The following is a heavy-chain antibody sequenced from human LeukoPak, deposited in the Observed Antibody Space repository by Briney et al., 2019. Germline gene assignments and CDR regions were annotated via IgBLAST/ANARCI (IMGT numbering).Heavy chain of an antibody. J-gene: IGHJ4*02. CDR2: INHSGST. Sequence: KSSETLSLTCAVYGGSFSGYYWSWIRQPPGKGLEWIGEINHSGSTNYNPSLKSRVTISVDTSKNQFSLKLSSVTAADTAVYYCARGLWSSSDYYFDYWGQGTLVTVSS. CDR3: ARGLWSSSDYYFDY. D-gene: IGHD6-6*01. CDR1: GGSFSGYY. V-gene: IGHV4-34*01.